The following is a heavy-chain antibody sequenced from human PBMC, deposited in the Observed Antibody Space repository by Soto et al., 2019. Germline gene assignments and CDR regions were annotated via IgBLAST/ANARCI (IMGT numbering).Heavy chain of an antibody. CDR3: AKDPLDYRDPPSYSYLDL. V-gene: IGHV3-23*01. Sequence: GGSMRLSCAASGFTFSSYAMSWVRQAPGKGLEWVSAISGSGGSTYYADSVKGRFTISRDNSKNTLYLQMNSLRAEDTAVYYCAKDPLDYRDPPSYSYLDLWGRGTLVTVSS. J-gene: IGHJ2*01. CDR2: ISGSGGST. D-gene: IGHD4-17*01. CDR1: GFTFSSYA.